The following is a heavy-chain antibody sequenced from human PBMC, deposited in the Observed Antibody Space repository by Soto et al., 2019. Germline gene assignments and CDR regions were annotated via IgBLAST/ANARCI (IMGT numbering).Heavy chain of an antibody. D-gene: IGHD4-17*01. Sequence: GGSLRLSCAASGFTFSNNWMNWVRQAPGEGLVWVARINSDGSTTTYADSVKGRFTVSRDNAKNTLYLQMNSLRAEDTAVYYCARGRHYGDYEYWFDPWGQGTLVTVSS. CDR1: GFTFSNNW. CDR2: INSDGSTT. J-gene: IGHJ5*02. CDR3: ARGRHYGDYEYWFDP. V-gene: IGHV3-74*03.